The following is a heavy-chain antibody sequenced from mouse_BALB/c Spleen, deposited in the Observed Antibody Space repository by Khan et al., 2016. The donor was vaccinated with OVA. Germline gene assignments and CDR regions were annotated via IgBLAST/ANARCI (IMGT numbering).Heavy chain of an antibody. Sequence: VQLQESGAVLAKPGASVKMSCKASGYTFINYWILWIKQRPGQGLEWIGYINPSTGYTEYNQNFKDKATLTADKSSSTAYMQLSSLTSEDSTVYYCARRGLRWDFDYWGQGTTLTVSS. D-gene: IGHD1-1*01. J-gene: IGHJ2*01. CDR2: INPSTGYT. CDR1: GYTFINYW. CDR3: ARRGLRWDFDY. V-gene: IGHV1-7*01.